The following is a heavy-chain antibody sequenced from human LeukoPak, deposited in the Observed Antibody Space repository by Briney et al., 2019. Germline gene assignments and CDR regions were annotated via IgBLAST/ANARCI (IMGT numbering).Heavy chain of an antibody. J-gene: IGHJ5*02. Sequence: GGSLRLSCAASGFTVSSNYMSWVRQAPGKGLEWVSSISSSSSYIYYADSVKGRFTISRDNAKNSLYLQMNSLRAEDTAVYYCARDRGDSNSWSWFDPWGQGTLVTVSS. CDR1: GFTVSSNY. D-gene: IGHD6-13*01. CDR2: ISSSSSYI. V-gene: IGHV3-21*01. CDR3: ARDRGDSNSWSWFDP.